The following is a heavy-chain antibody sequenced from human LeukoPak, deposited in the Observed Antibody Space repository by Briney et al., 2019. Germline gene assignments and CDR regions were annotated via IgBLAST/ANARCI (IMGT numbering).Heavy chain of an antibody. CDR3: ARGTDTGWFDP. Sequence: SETLSLTCTVSGGSISSYYWNWIRQPPGKGLEGIGYIYYSGSTHYNPSLKSPVTISVDTSKSQFSLRLSSVTAADTAVYYCARGTDTGWFDPWGQGTLVTVSS. CDR1: GGSISSYY. V-gene: IGHV4-59*01. D-gene: IGHD3-9*01. J-gene: IGHJ5*02. CDR2: IYYSGST.